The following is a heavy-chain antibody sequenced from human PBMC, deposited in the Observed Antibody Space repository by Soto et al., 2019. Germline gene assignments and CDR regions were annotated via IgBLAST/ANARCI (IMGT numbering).Heavy chain of an antibody. D-gene: IGHD6-19*01. V-gene: IGHV1-18*01. CDR1: GYTFTSYG. J-gene: IGHJ4*02. CDR2: ISAYNGNT. Sequence: ASVKVSCKASGYTFTSYGISWVRQAPGQGLEWMGWISAYNGNTNYAQKLQGRVTMTTDASTSTAYMELRSLRSDDTAVYYCARALGGQCLVPLDFDYWGQGALVTVSS. CDR3: ARALGGQCLVPLDFDY.